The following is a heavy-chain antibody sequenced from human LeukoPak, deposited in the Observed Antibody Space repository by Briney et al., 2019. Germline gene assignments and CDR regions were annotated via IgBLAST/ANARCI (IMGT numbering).Heavy chain of an antibody. CDR1: GYTFTSYG. CDR2: ISAYNGNT. V-gene: IGHV1-18*01. J-gene: IGHJ4*02. D-gene: IGHD2-2*01. Sequence: GASVKVSCKASGYTFTSYGISWVRQAPGQGLEWMAWISAYNGNTNYAQKLQGRVTMTTDTSTSTAYMELRSLRSDDTAVYYCAYYKRDGGYCSSTSCQGFSFDYCGQGTLVTVSS. CDR3: AYYKRDGGYCSSTSCQGFSFDY.